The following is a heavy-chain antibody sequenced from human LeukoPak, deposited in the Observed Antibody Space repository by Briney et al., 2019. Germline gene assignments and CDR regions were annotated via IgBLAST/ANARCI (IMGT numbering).Heavy chain of an antibody. CDR3: AKVIGGSGAMPDY. V-gene: IGHV3-53*01. CDR1: GFTVSSNY. D-gene: IGHD1-26*01. Sequence: GGSLRLSCAASGFTVSSNYMSWVRQAPGKGLEWVSVIYSGGSTYYADSVKGRFTISRDNSKNTLYLQMNSLRAEDTAVYYCAKVIGGSGAMPDYWGQGTLVTVSS. J-gene: IGHJ4*02. CDR2: IYSGGST.